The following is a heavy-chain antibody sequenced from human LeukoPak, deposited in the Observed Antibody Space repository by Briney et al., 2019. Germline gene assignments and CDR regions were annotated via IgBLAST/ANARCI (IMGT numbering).Heavy chain of an antibody. CDR1: GFTFSSYG. CDR3: ARDPEWELLGGTYYFDY. CDR2: IWYDGSNK. D-gene: IGHD1-26*01. V-gene: IGHV3-33*01. J-gene: IGHJ4*02. Sequence: GGSLRLSCAASGFTFSSYGMHWVRQAPGKGLEWVAVIWYDGSNKYYADSVKGRFTISRDNSKNTLYLQMISLRAEDTAVYYCARDPEWELLGGTYYFDYWGQGTLVTVSS.